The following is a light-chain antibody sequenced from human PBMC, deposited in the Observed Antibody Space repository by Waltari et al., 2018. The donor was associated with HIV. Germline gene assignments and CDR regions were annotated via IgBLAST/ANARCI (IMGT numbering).Light chain of an antibody. CDR2: NNN. V-gene: IGLV1-44*01. Sequence: QSVLTQPPSASGTPGQRVTFSCSGSSSNIGSNPVDWYQKLPGTAPRLLIYNNNQRPSGVPDRFSGSKSGTSASLAISGLQSEDEADCYCAAWDDSLNGHVLFGGGTKLTVL. J-gene: IGLJ2*01. CDR1: SSNIGSNP. CDR3: AAWDDSLNGHVL.